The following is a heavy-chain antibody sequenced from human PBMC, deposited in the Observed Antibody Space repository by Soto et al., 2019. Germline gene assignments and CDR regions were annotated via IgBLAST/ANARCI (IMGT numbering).Heavy chain of an antibody. CDR2: IRSKAYGGTT. CDR3: TRVLYDFWSGYPPV. Sequence: GSLRLSCTASGFTFGDYAMSWVRQAPGKGLEWVGFIRSKAYGGTTEYAASVKGRFTISRDDSKSIAYLQMNSLKTEDTAVYYCTRVLYDFWSGYPPVWGQGTTVTVSS. D-gene: IGHD3-3*01. CDR1: GFTFGDYA. V-gene: IGHV3-49*04. J-gene: IGHJ6*02.